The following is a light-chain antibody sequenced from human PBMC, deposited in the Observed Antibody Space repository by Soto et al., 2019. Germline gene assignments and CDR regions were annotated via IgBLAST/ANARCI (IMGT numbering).Light chain of an antibody. J-gene: IGLJ2*01. CDR1: SSDVGAYDY. CDR2: EVI. V-gene: IGLV2-14*01. Sequence: QSALTQPASVSGSPGQSITISCIATSSDVGAYDYVSWYQQYPGKAPKLMIYEVINRPSGVSNRFSGSKSGNTASLIISGLQAEDEADYYCSSYTSSSTLVFGGGTKVTVL. CDR3: SSYTSSSTLV.